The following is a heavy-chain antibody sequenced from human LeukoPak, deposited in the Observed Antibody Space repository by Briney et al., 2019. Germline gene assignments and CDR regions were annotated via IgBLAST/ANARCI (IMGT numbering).Heavy chain of an antibody. Sequence: SETLSLTCTVSGDSIRSSNYYWGWIRQPPGKGLEWIGNIYYSGSTYYSASLKSRVTISVDTSKNQFSLKLSSVTAADTALYYCARRNRYCNGGSCAHHHDSWGQGTLVIVSS. CDR1: GDSIRSSNYY. J-gene: IGHJ4*02. D-gene: IGHD2-15*01. CDR3: ARRNRYCNGGSCAHHHDS. CDR2: IYYSGST. V-gene: IGHV4-39*07.